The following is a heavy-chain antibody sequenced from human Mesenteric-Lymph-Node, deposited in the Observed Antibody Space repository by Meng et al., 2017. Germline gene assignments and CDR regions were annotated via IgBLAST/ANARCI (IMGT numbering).Heavy chain of an antibody. Sequence: SGPTLVKPTQTLTLTCTFSGFSLSTSGMCVSWVRQPPGKALEWLALIDWDDDKYYSTSLKTRLTISKDTSKNQVVLTMTNMDPVDTATYYCARIREHHSGWYNGFDPWGQGTLVTVSS. D-gene: IGHD6-19*01. CDR2: IDWDDDK. CDR3: ARIREHHSGWYNGFDP. V-gene: IGHV2-70*20. J-gene: IGHJ5*02. CDR1: GFSLSTSGMC.